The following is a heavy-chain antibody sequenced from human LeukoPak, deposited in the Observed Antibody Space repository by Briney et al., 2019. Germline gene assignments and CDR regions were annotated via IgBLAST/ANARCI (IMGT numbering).Heavy chain of an antibody. D-gene: IGHD3-22*01. J-gene: IGHJ5*02. Sequence: ASVKVSCKASGYTFTSYYMHWVRQAPGQGLEWMGIINPSGGSTSYAQKFQGRVTMTRDTSTSTVYMELSSLRSEDTAVYYCARDKSMIVVVITSGGFDPWGQGTLVTASS. CDR1: GYTFTSYY. V-gene: IGHV1-46*01. CDR3: ARDKSMIVVVITSGGFDP. CDR2: INPSGGST.